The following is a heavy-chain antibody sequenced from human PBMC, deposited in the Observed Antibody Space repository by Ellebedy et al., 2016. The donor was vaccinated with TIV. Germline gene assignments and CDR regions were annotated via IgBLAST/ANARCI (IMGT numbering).Heavy chain of an antibody. D-gene: IGHD1-26*01. CDR1: GGSFNGYY. Sequence: MPSETLSLTCVVKGGSFNGYYWSWVRQPPGKGLEWIGYIYYSGTTYYNPSLKHRPTMSVDKSKSQVSLKLTSVTAADTAVYYCARGGGDRPHALDVWGQGTKVTVSS. V-gene: IGHV4-34*01. J-gene: IGHJ3*01. CDR3: ARGGGDRPHALDV. CDR2: IYYSGTT.